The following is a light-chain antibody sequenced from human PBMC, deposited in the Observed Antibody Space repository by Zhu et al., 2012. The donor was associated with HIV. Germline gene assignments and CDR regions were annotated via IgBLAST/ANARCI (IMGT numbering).Light chain of an antibody. J-gene: IGKJ1*01. V-gene: IGKV3-20*01. CDR3: QQYGTSPWT. Sequence: EIVLTQSPGTLSLSPGERATLSCRASQSVSSNYLAWYQQKPGQAPRLLIYGASSRATGIPDRFSGSGSGADFTLTISRLEPEDFAVYYCQQYGTSPWTFGPGTKVEI. CDR2: GAS. CDR1: QSVSSNY.